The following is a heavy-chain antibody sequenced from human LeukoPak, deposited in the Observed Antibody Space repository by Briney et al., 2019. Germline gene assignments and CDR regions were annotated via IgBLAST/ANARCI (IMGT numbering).Heavy chain of an antibody. J-gene: IGHJ5*02. D-gene: IGHD3-10*01. CDR1: GGSFSGYY. Sequence: PSETLSLTCAVYGGSFSGYYWSWIRQPPGKGLEWIGEINHSGSTNYNPSLKSRVTISVDTSKNQFSLKLSSVTAADTAVYYCAIPPVGSGELLYDTWGQGTLVTVSS. CDR2: INHSGST. CDR3: AIPPVGSGELLYDT. V-gene: IGHV4-34*01.